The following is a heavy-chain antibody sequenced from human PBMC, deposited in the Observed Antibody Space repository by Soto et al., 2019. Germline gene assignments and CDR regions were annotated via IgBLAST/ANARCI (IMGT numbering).Heavy chain of an antibody. D-gene: IGHD3-3*01. V-gene: IGHV1-2*04. CDR3: ARGMESFDFWSGYPFFSYFGMDA. CDR1: GYTFTGYY. CDR2: INPNSGGT. Sequence: ASVKVSCKASGYTFTGYYMHWVRQAPGQGLEWMGWINPNSGGTNYAQKFQGWVTMPRDTSISTAYMELGRLRSDDTAVYYCARGMESFDFWSGYPFFSYFGMDAWGQGTTVTVSS. J-gene: IGHJ6*02.